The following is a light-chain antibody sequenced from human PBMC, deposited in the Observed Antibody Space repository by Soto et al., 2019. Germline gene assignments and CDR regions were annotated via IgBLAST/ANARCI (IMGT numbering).Light chain of an antibody. CDR2: GAS. V-gene: IGKV3-15*01. Sequence: EIVLTQSPGTLSLSPGERATLXCRASQSVSSSYLAWYQQKPGQAPRLLIYGASSRATGIPARFSGSESGTEFTLTISSLQSEDFAVYYCHHYHNWPMTFGQGTRLEIK. CDR3: HHYHNWPMT. J-gene: IGKJ5*01. CDR1: QSVSSSY.